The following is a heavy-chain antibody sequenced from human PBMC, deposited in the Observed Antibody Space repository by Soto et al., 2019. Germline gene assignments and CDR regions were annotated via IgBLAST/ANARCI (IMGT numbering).Heavy chain of an antibody. V-gene: IGHV3-21*01. Sequence: EVQLEESGGGLNKPGGPLRLSCVASGLTINTYSMMLVRHAPGKGLECGSSISSRGRYIYYGDSEKGRFTISRDNATNSLYMQIISLRAEDMAVYSSAEDLDYHGSRGFNYWGQGTLVTVSS. CDR3: AEDLDYHGSRGFNY. D-gene: IGHD3-22*01. J-gene: IGHJ4*02. CDR2: ISSRGRYI. CDR1: GLTINTYS.